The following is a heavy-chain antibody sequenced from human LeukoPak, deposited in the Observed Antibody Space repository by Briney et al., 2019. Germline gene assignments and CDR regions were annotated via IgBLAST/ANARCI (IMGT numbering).Heavy chain of an antibody. CDR1: GASISDYY. J-gene: IGHJ3*02. CDR2: FFYSGST. Sequence: PSETLSLTCTVSGASISDYYWTWIRQPPGKGLEWIGFFFYSGSTNYNPSLKSRVTISVDTSKNQFSLKPNSVTAADTAVYYCAREPGVLAAFDIWGQGTVVTVSS. D-gene: IGHD3-10*01. V-gene: IGHV4-59*01. CDR3: AREPGVLAAFDI.